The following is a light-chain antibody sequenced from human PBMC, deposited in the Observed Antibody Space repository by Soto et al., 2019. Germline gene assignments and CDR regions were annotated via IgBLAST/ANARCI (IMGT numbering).Light chain of an antibody. CDR2: DAS. J-gene: IGKJ1*01. CDR1: QSISSW. V-gene: IGKV1-5*01. CDR3: QHYNSYSEA. Sequence: DIQMTQSPSTLSASVGDRVTITCRASQSISSWLAWYQQKPGKAPKLLIYDASHLKSGVPSRFSGSGSGTEFTLTISSLQPDDFATYYCQHYNSYSEAFGQGTKVDIK.